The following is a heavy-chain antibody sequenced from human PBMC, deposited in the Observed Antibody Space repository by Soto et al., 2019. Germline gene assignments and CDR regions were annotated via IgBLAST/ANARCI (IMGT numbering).Heavy chain of an antibody. Sequence: SETLSLTCTVSGASIISLDYYWTWIRQPPGKGLEWIGCAYYTGNTYYNPSLKSRVTISVDTSGNQFSLRLNSVTAADTAVYYCTKVSSGWFDPWGQGTLVTVSS. CDR3: TKVSSGWFDP. V-gene: IGHV4-39*01. J-gene: IGHJ5*02. D-gene: IGHD2-8*01. CDR2: AYYTGNT. CDR1: GASIISLDYY.